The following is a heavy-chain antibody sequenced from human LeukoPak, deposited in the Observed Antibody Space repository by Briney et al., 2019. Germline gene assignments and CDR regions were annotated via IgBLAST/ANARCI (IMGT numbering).Heavy chain of an antibody. D-gene: IGHD3-10*01. CDR2: IYTSGST. Sequence: SETLSLTCTVSGGSISSYYWSWIRQPAGKGLEWIGRIYTSGSTNYNPSLKSRVTMSVDTSKNQFSLKLSSVTAADTAVYYCAREGIPPGVTMVRGVNGWFDPWGQGTLVTVSS. V-gene: IGHV4-4*07. CDR1: GGSISSYY. CDR3: AREGIPPGVTMVRGVNGWFDP. J-gene: IGHJ5*02.